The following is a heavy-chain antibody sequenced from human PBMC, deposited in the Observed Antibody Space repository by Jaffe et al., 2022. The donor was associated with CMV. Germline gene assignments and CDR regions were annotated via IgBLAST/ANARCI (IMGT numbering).Heavy chain of an antibody. CDR1: GFTFSSYS. Sequence: EVQLVESGGGLVKPGGSLRLSCAASGFTFSSYSMNWVRQAPGKGLEWVSSISSSSSYIYYADSVKGRFTISRDNAKNSLYLQMNSLRAEDTAVYYCARDVGCSSTSCPSYYYYMDVWGKGTTVTVSS. J-gene: IGHJ6*03. CDR2: ISSSSSYI. D-gene: IGHD2-2*01. CDR3: ARDVGCSSTSCPSYYYYMDV. V-gene: IGHV3-21*01.